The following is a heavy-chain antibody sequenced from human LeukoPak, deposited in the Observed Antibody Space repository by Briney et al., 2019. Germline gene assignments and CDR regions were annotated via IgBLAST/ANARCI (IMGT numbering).Heavy chain of an antibody. CDR1: GYTFTSYG. Sequence: ASVKVSCKASGYTFTSYGISWVRQAPGQGLEWMGWISAYNGNTNYAQKLQGRVTMTTDTSTSTDYMELRSLRSDDTAVYYCATAVAGTDFDYWGQGTLVTVSS. CDR3: ATAVAGTDFDY. J-gene: IGHJ4*02. D-gene: IGHD6-19*01. V-gene: IGHV1-18*01. CDR2: ISAYNGNT.